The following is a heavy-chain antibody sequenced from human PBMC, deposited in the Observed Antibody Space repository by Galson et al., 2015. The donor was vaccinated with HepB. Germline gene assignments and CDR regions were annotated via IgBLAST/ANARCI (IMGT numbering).Heavy chain of an antibody. CDR2: ISVHNGNT. CDR3: ARDRVYGDYDVCWYFDL. CDR1: GYTFTNYG. J-gene: IGHJ2*01. D-gene: IGHD4-17*01. V-gene: IGHV1-18*01. Sequence: SVKVSCKASGYTFTNYGISWVRQAPGQGLEWMGWISVHNGNTNYVQKFQGRVTMTADTSTSTAYMELRSLRSDDTAVYYCARDRVYGDYDVCWYFDLWGRGTLVTVSS.